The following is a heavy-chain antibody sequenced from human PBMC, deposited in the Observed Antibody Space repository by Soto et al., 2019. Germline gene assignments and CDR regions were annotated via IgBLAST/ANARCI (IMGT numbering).Heavy chain of an antibody. CDR1: GCTFSSYA. CDR2: IIPIFGTA. CDR3: ARSGRTSYDSSGYPNWFDP. Sequence: GASVKVSCKASGCTFSSYAISWVRQAPGQGLEWMGGIIPIFGTANYAQKFQGRVTITADKSTSTAYMELSSLRSEDTAVYYCARSGRTSYDSSGYPNWFDPWGQGTLVTVSS. J-gene: IGHJ5*02. V-gene: IGHV1-69*06. D-gene: IGHD3-22*01.